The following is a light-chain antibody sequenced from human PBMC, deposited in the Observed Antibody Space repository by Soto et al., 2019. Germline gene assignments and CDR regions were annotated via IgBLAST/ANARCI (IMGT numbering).Light chain of an antibody. Sequence: QSALTQPPSASGSPGQRVTISCSGSSSNIGSNIVHWYQQLPGTAPKLLIYSNSQRPSGVPDRISGSKSGTSASLAIRGIQSEDEGDYYCASWDGSLTAYVFGTRTKVTVL. CDR2: SNS. J-gene: IGLJ1*01. CDR3: ASWDGSLTAYV. CDR1: SSNIGSNI. V-gene: IGLV1-44*01.